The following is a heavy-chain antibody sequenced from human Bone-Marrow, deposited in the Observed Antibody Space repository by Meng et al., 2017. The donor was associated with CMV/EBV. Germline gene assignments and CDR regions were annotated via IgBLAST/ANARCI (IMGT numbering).Heavy chain of an antibody. D-gene: IGHD1-26*01. CDR1: GFTFRRCT. CDR3: VRIRVGATGGDY. V-gene: IGHV3-74*01. CDR2: INTDGNSL. Sequence: GEYLKIFCAASGFTFRRCTMSWIRQPPGKGLVWVSRINTDGNSLSHADSVKGRFTISRDNAKNTVYLQMNSLRDEDTAVYYCVRIRVGATGGDYWGLGALVTVSS. J-gene: IGHJ4*02.